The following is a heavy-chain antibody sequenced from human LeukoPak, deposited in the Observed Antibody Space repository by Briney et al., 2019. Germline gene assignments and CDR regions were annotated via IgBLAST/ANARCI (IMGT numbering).Heavy chain of an antibody. CDR1: GGSFSNYY. V-gene: IGHV4-34*01. CDR3: ARLPADYSSGWSNLFDY. Sequence: SETLSLTCAVYGGSFSNYYWNWIRQPPGKGLEWIGEINHSGSTYYSPSLKSRVTISVDTSENQFSLKLHSVTAADSAVYYCARLPADYSSGWSNLFDYWGQGTLVTVSS. D-gene: IGHD6-19*01. CDR2: INHSGST. J-gene: IGHJ4*02.